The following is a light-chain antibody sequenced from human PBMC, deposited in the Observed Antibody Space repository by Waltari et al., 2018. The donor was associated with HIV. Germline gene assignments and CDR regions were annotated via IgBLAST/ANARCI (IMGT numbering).Light chain of an antibody. CDR2: EVS. CDR3: SSYTSTSTLVV. V-gene: IGLV2-14*01. Sequence: QSALTQPASVSGSPGQSITISCTGTSSDVGGYNFVSWYQQHPGKAPKLVISEVSRRPSGVSTRFSGSRSGNTASLTISGLQAEDEADYYCSSYTSTSTLVVFGGGTKLTLL. CDR1: SSDVGGYNF. J-gene: IGLJ2*01.